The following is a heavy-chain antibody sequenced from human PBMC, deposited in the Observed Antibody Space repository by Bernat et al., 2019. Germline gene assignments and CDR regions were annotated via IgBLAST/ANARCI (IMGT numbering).Heavy chain of an antibody. D-gene: IGHD6-13*01. J-gene: IGHJ6*02. CDR2: ISYDGSNK. Sequence: QVQLVESGGGVVQPGRSLRLSCAASGFTFSSYGMHWVRQAPGKGLEWVAVISYDGSNKYYADSVKGRFTISRDNSKTTLYLQMNSLRAEDTAVYYCAKDVFTGSSHPDAGGYYYYGMDVWGQGTTVTVSS. CDR1: GFTFSSYG. CDR3: AKDVFTGSSHPDAGGYYYYGMDV. V-gene: IGHV3-30*18.